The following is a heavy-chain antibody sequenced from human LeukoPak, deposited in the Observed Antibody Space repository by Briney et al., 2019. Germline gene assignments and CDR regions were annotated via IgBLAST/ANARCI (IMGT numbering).Heavy chain of an antibody. CDR1: GGSFSGYY. CDR3: AISYYVSSGLDY. V-gene: IGHV4-34*01. Sequence: KTSETLSLTCAVYGGSFSGYYWSWIRQPPGKGLEWIGEINHSGSTNYNPSLKSRVTISVDTSKNQFSLKLSSVTAADTAVYYCAISYYVSSGLDYWGQGTLVTVSS. CDR2: INHSGST. D-gene: IGHD3-22*01. J-gene: IGHJ4*02.